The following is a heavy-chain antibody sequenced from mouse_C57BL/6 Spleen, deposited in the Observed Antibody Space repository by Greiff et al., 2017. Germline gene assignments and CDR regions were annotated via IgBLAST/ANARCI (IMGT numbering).Heavy chain of an antibody. CDR1: GYTFTDYY. Sequence: QLQQSGPELVKPGASVKISCKASGYTFTDYYINWVKQRPGQGLGWIGWIYPGSGNTKYNEKFKGKATLTVDTSSSTAYMQLSSLTYEDSAVYFCARGDDYDRAWFAYWGQGTLVTVSA. V-gene: IGHV1-84*01. J-gene: IGHJ3*01. D-gene: IGHD2-4*01. CDR2: IYPGSGNT. CDR3: ARGDDYDRAWFAY.